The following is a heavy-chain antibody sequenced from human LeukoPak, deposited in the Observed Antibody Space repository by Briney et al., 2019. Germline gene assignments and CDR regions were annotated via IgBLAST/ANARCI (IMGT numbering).Heavy chain of an antibody. J-gene: IGHJ4*02. D-gene: IGHD6-25*01. CDR3: AREVAATYYFDY. V-gene: IGHV4-31*03. CDR2: IYYSGST. CDR1: GGSISGGGYY. Sequence: TLSLTCTVSGGSISGGGYYWSWIRQHPGKGLEWIGYIYYSGSTSYNPSLKSRVTISVDTSKNQFSLKLSAVTAADTAVYYCAREVAATYYFDYWGQGTLVTVSS.